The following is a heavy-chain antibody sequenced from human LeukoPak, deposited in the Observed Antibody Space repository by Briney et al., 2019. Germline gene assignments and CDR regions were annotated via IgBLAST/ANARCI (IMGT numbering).Heavy chain of an antibody. CDR2: VSIGGSFI. Sequence: GSLRLYCAASGFTFSSYGMNWVRQAPGKGLEWVSFVSIGGSFIYYADSVKGRFTISRDDAKNSLYLQMNSLTAEDTAEYYCARNKINTVTTGWYFDLWGRGTLVSVSS. J-gene: IGHJ2*01. CDR3: ARNKINTVTTGWYFDL. D-gene: IGHD4-17*01. CDR1: GFTFSSYG. V-gene: IGHV3-21*01.